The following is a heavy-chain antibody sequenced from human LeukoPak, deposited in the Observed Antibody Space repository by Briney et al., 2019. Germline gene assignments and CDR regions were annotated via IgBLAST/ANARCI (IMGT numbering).Heavy chain of an antibody. Sequence: GGSLRLSCAASGFTFNSYAMSWVRQAPGKGLEWVSAISGSGGSTYYADSVKGRFTISRDNSKNTLYLQMNSLRAEDTALYYRAKGRLPIDYWGQGSLVTVSS. J-gene: IGHJ4*02. CDR2: ISGSGGST. V-gene: IGHV3-23*01. D-gene: IGHD3-16*01. CDR1: GFTFNSYA. CDR3: AKGRLPIDY.